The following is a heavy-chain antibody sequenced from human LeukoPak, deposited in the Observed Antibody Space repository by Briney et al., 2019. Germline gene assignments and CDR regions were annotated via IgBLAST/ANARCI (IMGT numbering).Heavy chain of an antibody. J-gene: IGHJ3*02. D-gene: IGHD3-22*01. CDR3: AKGYYYDSSGYDAFDI. CDR2: IWYDGSIK. CDR1: GFTFSSYG. Sequence: PGGSLRLSCAASGFTFSSYGMHWVRQAPGKGLEWVAVIWYDGSIKYYADSVKGRFTISRDNSKNTLYLQMNSLRAEDTAVYYCAKGYYYDSSGYDAFDIWGQGTMVSVSS. V-gene: IGHV3-30*02.